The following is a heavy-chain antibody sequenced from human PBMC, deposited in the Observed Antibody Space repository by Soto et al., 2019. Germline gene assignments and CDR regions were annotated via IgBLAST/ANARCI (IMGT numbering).Heavy chain of an antibody. CDR1: GGTFSIYT. D-gene: IGHD3-10*01. V-gene: IGHV1-69*02. CDR2: IIPILGIA. CDR3: ASPRRNYYGSGSYYNGSNYYYYYMDV. Sequence: SVNVSCKASGGTFSIYTISWGRQAPGQGLEWMGRIIPILGIANYAQKFQGRVTITADKSTSTAYMELSSLRSEDTAVYYCASPRRNYYGSGSYYNGSNYYYYYMDVWGKGTTVTVSS. J-gene: IGHJ6*03.